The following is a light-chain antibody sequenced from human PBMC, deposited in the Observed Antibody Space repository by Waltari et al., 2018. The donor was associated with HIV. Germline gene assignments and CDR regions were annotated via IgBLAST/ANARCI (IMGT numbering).Light chain of an antibody. V-gene: IGLV2-14*01. J-gene: IGLJ2*01. CDR1: GDDVGGYDY. CDR3: GSHSTDTTLV. CDR2: EVN. Sequence: HSALTQPASVSGSPGQSIAISRTGTGDDVGGYDYVSWYQHHPGNAPKLILYEVNIRPAGVSDRFSCSKSGNTASLAISGLQAEDEADDYGGSHSTDTTLVFGGGTKLTV.